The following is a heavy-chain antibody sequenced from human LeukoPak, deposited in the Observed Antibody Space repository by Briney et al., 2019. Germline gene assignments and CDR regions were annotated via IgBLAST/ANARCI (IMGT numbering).Heavy chain of an antibody. CDR2: INHSGST. D-gene: IGHD3-22*01. CDR1: GGSISSYY. J-gene: IGHJ4*02. V-gene: IGHV4-34*01. CDR3: ARASPYYYDSGGYYY. Sequence: PSETLSLTCTVSGGSISSYYWSWIRQPPGKGLEWIGEINHSGSTNYNPSLKSRVTISVDTSKNQFSLKLSSVTAADTAVYYCARASPYYYDSGGYYYWGQGTLVTVSS.